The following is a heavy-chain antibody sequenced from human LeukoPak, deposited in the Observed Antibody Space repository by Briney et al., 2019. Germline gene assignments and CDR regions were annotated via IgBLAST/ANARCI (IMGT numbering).Heavy chain of an antibody. J-gene: IGHJ3*02. V-gene: IGHV1-69-2*01. Sequence: ASVKASCKVSGYTFIDHYIHWVQQAPGKGLEWMGLVDPEGSETTYAEKFQGRVTIIVDTSTETAYLELSSLTSEDTAAYYCATGRGSSAWYGALAMWGQGTMVTASS. CDR2: VDPEGSET. D-gene: IGHD6-19*01. CDR1: GYTFIDHY. CDR3: ATGRGSSAWYGALAM.